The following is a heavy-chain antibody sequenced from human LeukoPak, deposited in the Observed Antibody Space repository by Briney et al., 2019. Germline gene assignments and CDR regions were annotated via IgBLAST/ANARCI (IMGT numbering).Heavy chain of an antibody. CDR3: AKDPCTNCHPLYYFDH. CDR2: ISYDGRDR. Sequence: PGGSLRLSCAASGFTFNNYGMHCVRQAPGKGLEWVTVISYDGRDRYYADSVKGRFTISRDTSKNTLYLQMNSLRPEDTAVYYCAKDPCTNCHPLYYFDHWGQGTLVTVSS. D-gene: IGHD2-2*01. V-gene: IGHV3-30*18. CDR1: GFTFNNYG. J-gene: IGHJ4*02.